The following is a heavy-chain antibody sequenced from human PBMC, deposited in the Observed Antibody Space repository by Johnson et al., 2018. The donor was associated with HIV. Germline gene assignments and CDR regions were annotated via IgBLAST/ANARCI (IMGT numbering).Heavy chain of an antibody. Sequence: VQLVESGGGLVQPGGSLRLSCAASGFTVSTNYMSWIRQAPGKGLEWVSVIYSGDTTYYAGSVKGRFTISRDNSKNTLYLQMNSLRAEDTAVYYCARDKGIAARPDAFDIWGQGTMVTVSS. V-gene: IGHV3-66*01. CDR1: GFTVSTNY. J-gene: IGHJ3*02. D-gene: IGHD6-6*01. CDR3: ARDKGIAARPDAFDI. CDR2: IYSGDTT.